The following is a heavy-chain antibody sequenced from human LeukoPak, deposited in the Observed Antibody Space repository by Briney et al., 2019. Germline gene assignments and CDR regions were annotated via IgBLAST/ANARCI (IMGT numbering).Heavy chain of an antibody. CDR1: GGSISSYY. CDR3: ARETVVVVAATPGAFDI. J-gene: IGHJ3*02. CDR2: IYYSGST. Sequence: PSETLSLTCTVSGGSISSYYWSWIRQPPGKGLEWIGYIYYSGSTNYNPSLKSRVTISVDTSKNQFSLKLSSVTAADTALYYCARETVVVVAATPGAFDIWGQGTMVTVSS. V-gene: IGHV4-59*01. D-gene: IGHD2-15*01.